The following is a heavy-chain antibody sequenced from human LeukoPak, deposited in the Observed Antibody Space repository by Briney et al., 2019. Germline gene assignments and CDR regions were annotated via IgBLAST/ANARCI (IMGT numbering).Heavy chain of an antibody. CDR1: AFTFTSYY. Sequence: GASVKVSCKASAFTFTSYYFHWVRQAPGEGLEWMGIINPSDGSTTYAQKFQGRVTMTRDTSTSTVYMELSSLRSEDTAVYYCAREIGPIQLHLWGSAFDSWGQGTLVTVSS. V-gene: IGHV1-46*01. D-gene: IGHD5-18*01. CDR3: AREIGPIQLHLWGSAFDS. J-gene: IGHJ4*02. CDR2: INPSDGST.